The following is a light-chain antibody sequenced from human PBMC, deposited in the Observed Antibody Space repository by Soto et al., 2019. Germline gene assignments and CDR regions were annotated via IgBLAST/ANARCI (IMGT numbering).Light chain of an antibody. CDR3: QQRSKWTIT. Sequence: DIVLTHSPTTLSLSPGLRSTLSCRASQSVRTYLDWYQKKNGKAPRLLIYDASNRATGIPARLSGSGYGTDLTITISSIENEDFEVYYCQQRSKWTITFGQGTRLEIK. CDR1: QSVRTY. J-gene: IGKJ5*01. V-gene: IGKV3-11*01. CDR2: DAS.